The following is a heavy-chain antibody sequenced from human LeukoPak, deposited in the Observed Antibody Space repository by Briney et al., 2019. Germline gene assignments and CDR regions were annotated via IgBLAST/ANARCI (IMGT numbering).Heavy chain of an antibody. CDR1: GFSFSSYE. CDR2: ISSSGSIM. D-gene: IGHD2-2*01. Sequence: PGGSLRLSCAASGFSFSSYEMNWVRQAPGKGLEWVPYISSSGSIMYSADSVKGRFTSSRDNAKNSLYLQMNSLRAEDTAVYYCAKISRDIVVVPKPSLAGFDYWGQGTLVTVSS. CDR3: AKISRDIVVVPKPSLAGFDY. J-gene: IGHJ4*02. V-gene: IGHV3-48*03.